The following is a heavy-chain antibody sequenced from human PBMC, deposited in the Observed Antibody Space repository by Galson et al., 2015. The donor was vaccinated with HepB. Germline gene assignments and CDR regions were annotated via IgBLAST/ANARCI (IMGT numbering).Heavy chain of an antibody. CDR1: GSTFTGYY. V-gene: IGHV1-2*05. J-gene: IGHJ4*02. D-gene: IGHD4-17*01. CDR3: ARARNYGDYRYYFDY. Sequence: SVTVSCKASGSTFTGYYMHWVRQAPGQGLEWMGRINPNSGGTNYAQKFQGRVTMTRDTSISTAYMELSRLRSDDTVVYYCARARNYGDYRYYFDYWGQGTLVTVSS. CDR2: INPNSGGT.